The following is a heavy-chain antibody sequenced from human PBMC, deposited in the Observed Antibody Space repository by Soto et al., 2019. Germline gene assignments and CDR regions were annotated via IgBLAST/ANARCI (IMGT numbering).Heavy chain of an antibody. D-gene: IGHD5-12*01. CDR3: ARDLPDVEMATTTVH. V-gene: IGHV3-53*02. J-gene: IGHJ4*02. CDR2: IYSGGST. Sequence: EVQLVETGGSLIQPGGSLRLSCAASGFTVSSNYMSWVRQAPGKGLEWVSVIYSGGSTYYADSVKGRFTISRDNSKNTLYLQMNTLRAEDTAVYYCARDLPDVEMATTTVHWGQGTLVTVSS. CDR1: GFTVSSNY.